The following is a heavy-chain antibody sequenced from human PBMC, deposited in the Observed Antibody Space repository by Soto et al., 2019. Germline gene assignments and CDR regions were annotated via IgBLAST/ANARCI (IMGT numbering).Heavy chain of an antibody. CDR3: ARDRCDTTSCYECDY. D-gene: IGHD2-2*01. CDR2: INPSGGTT. Sequence: QVQLVQSGAEVKKSGASVKVSCKASGYTFTSYYMHWVRQAPGQGLGWMGIINPSGGTTRFAQKFQGRVTLTRDTSTNTVYMELSSLRSDDTAVYYCARDRCDTTSCYECDYWGQGTLVTVSS. V-gene: IGHV1-46*01. J-gene: IGHJ4*02. CDR1: GYTFTSYY.